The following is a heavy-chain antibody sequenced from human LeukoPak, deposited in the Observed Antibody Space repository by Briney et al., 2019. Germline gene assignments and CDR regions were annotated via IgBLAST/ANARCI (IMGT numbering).Heavy chain of an antibody. V-gene: IGHV4-34*01. J-gene: IGHJ6*03. Sequence: SSETLSLTCAVYGGSFSGYYWSWIRQPPGKGLEWIGEINHSGSTNYNPSLKSRVTISVDTSKNQFSLKLSSVTAADTAVYYCARLRQGYYYYMDVWGKGTTVTVSS. CDR2: INHSGST. CDR1: GGSFSGYY. D-gene: IGHD5-12*01. CDR3: ARLRQGYYYYMDV.